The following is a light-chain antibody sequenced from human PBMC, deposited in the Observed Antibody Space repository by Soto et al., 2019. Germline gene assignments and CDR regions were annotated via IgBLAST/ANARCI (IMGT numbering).Light chain of an antibody. J-gene: IGKJ1*01. Sequence: EIVLTQSPGTPSLSPGETATLSCRARRSVSSNYLAWYQQRPGQAPRLLINRASNRATGIPDRFTGSGPGTDFTLTINRLEPADFAVYYCQHYGSSPRTFGQGTKVAIK. CDR1: RSVSSNY. V-gene: IGKV3-20*01. CDR2: RAS. CDR3: QHYGSSPRT.